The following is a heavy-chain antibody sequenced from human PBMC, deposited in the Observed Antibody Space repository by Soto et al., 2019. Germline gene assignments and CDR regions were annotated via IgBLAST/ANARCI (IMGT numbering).Heavy chain of an antibody. J-gene: IGHJ4*02. D-gene: IGHD3-3*01. CDR1: GFTFSSYA. CDR2: ISGSGGST. V-gene: IGHV3-23*01. CDR3: ARHYDFWSGYTGTYYFDY. Sequence: EVQLLESGGGLVQPGGSLRLSCAASGFTFSSYAMSWVRQAPGKGLEWVSAISGSGGSTYYADSVKGRFTISRDNSKNTLYLQMNSLGAEDTAVYYCARHYDFWSGYTGTYYFDYGGQGTLVTVSS.